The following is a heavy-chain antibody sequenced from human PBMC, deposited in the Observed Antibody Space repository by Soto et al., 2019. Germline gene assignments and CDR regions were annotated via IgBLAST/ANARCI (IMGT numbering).Heavy chain of an antibody. CDR1: GGSISSGGYY. J-gene: IGHJ4*02. CDR3: ARDGGIHGGTDY. CDR2: IYYSGSP. D-gene: IGHD3-16*01. Sequence: QVQLQESGPGLAKPSQTLSLTCTVSGGSISSGGYYWSWIRQHPGKCLGWIGYIYYSGSPYYNPSPTSAVTISVDMTKNQFSLKLSSVTTADTAVYYCARDGGIHGGTDYWGQGALVTVSS. V-gene: IGHV4-31*01.